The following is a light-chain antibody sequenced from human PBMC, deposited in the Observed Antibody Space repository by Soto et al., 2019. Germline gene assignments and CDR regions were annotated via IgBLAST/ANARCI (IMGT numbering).Light chain of an antibody. CDR1: SSDVGGYNY. Sequence: QSALPQPASVSGSPGQSITISCTGTSSDVGGYNYVSWYQQHPGKAPKLMIYEVSNRPSGVSNRFSGSKSGNTASLTISGLQAEDEADYYCSSYTSSSTLEGVFGTGTKVTVL. V-gene: IGLV2-14*01. CDR3: SSYTSSSTLEGV. CDR2: EVS. J-gene: IGLJ1*01.